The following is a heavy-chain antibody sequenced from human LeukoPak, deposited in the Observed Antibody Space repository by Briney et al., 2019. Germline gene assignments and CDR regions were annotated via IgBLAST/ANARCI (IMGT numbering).Heavy chain of an antibody. CDR2: IKQDGSEK. CDR1: GFTFSSHW. V-gene: IGHV3-7*01. CDR3: ARDRLNAFWSGDSWDY. D-gene: IGHD3-3*01. Sequence: GGSLRLSCAASGFTFSSHWMSWVRQAPGKGLEWVANIKQDGSEKYYVDSVKGRFTISRDNTKNSLYLQMNSLRAEDTAVYYCARDRLNAFWSGDSWDYWGPGTLVTVSS. J-gene: IGHJ4*02.